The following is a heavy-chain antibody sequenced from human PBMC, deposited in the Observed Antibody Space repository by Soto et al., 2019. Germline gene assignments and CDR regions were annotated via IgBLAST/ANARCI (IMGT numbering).Heavy chain of an antibody. D-gene: IGHD2-8*01. CDR3: VRGDNGNFRMIY. Sequence: EVHLVESGGDVVHPGGSLRLSCAASGFTFSNYWMHWVRQAPGKGLVWVSRLLGDGSQTAYADSVKGRFTISRDNAKNTLSLQMNSLRPEDTAVYYCVRGDNGNFRMIYWGQGTLVTVSS. J-gene: IGHJ4*02. CDR1: GFTFSNYW. V-gene: IGHV3-74*01. CDR2: LLGDGSQT.